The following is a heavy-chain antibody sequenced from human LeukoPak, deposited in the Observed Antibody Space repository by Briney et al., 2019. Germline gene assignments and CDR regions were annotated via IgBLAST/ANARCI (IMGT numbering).Heavy chain of an antibody. CDR2: ISGYNGNT. J-gene: IGHJ5*02. V-gene: IGHV1-18*01. CDR3: ARTITMLGVVLALNWFDP. Sequence: ASVKVSCKASGYTFTSYGISWVRQAPGQGLEWMGWISGYNGNTNYAEKLQGRVTMTTDTSTSTVYMEVRSLRSDDTAIYYCARTITMLGVVLALNWFDPWGQGTLVTVSS. D-gene: IGHD3-3*01. CDR1: GYTFTSYG.